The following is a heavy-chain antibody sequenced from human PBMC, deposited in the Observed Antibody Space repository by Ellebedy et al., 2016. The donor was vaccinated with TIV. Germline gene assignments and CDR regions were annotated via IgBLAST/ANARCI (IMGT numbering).Heavy chain of an antibody. Sequence: SETLSLXCAVYGGSFSGYYWSWIRQPPGKGLEWIGRIYTSGSTNYNPSLKSRVTMSVDTSKNQFSLKLSSVTAADTAVYYCARGGDIVVVPDTGNAFDIWGQGTMVTVSS. CDR1: GGSFSGYY. CDR3: ARGGDIVVVPDTGNAFDI. V-gene: IGHV4-59*10. D-gene: IGHD2-2*01. J-gene: IGHJ3*02. CDR2: IYTSGST.